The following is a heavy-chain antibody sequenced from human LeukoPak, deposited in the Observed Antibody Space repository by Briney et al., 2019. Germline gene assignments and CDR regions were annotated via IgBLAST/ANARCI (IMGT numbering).Heavy chain of an antibody. CDR3: AREGSIVPHQDLDC. J-gene: IGHJ4*02. CDR2: INSRGNDT. D-gene: IGHD2-21*01. Sequence: GGTLRLSCAASGFTFRSYSMNWVRQAPGKGLEWVSSINSRGNDTYYAESVKGRFTISRDNAKNSLYLQMNNLRVEDTAVYYCAREGSIVPHQDLDCWGQGSLVTVSS. V-gene: IGHV3-21*01. CDR1: GFTFRSYS.